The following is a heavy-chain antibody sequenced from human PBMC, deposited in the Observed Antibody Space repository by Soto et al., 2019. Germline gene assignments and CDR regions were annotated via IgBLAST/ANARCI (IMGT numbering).Heavy chain of an antibody. CDR2: INSDGSST. CDR1: GFTFSSYW. D-gene: IGHD3-3*02. Sequence: PGGSLRLSCAASGFTFSSYWMHWVRQAPGKGLVRVSRINSDGSSTSYADSVKCRFTISRDNAKNTLYLQMNSLRAEDTAVYYCARHLAGNRDYCGQGTLVTVSS. V-gene: IGHV3-74*01. J-gene: IGHJ4*02. CDR3: ARHLAGNRDY.